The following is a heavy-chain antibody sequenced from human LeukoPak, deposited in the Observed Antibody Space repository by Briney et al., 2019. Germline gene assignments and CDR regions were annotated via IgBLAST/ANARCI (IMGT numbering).Heavy chain of an antibody. CDR2: ISGSGGST. V-gene: IGHV3-23*01. J-gene: IGHJ4*02. CDR1: GFTFSSYA. D-gene: IGHD5-12*01. CDR3: AKDLGYSGYEPPDY. Sequence: GGSPRLSCAASGFTFSSYAMNWVRQAPGKGLEWVSGISGSGGSTYYADSVKGRFTISRDNSKTTLYLQMNSLRAEDTAVYYCAKDLGYSGYEPPDYWGQGTLVTVSS.